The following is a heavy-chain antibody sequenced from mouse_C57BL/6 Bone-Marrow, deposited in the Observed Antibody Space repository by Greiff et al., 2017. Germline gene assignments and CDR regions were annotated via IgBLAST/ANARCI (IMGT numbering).Heavy chain of an antibody. CDR3: ARGYYGSSYGY. J-gene: IGHJ3*01. CDR2: ISDGGSYT. D-gene: IGHD1-1*01. V-gene: IGHV5-4*03. CDR1: GFTFSSYA. Sequence: EVMLVESGGGLVKPGGSLKLSCAASGFTFSSYAMSWVRQTPEKRLEWVATISDGGSYTYYPDNVKGRFTISRDNAKNNMYLQMSHLKSEDTAMYYCARGYYGSSYGYWGQGTLVTVSA.